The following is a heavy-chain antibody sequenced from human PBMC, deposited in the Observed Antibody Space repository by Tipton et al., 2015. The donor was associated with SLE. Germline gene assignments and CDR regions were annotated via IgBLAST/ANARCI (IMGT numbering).Heavy chain of an antibody. D-gene: IGHD2-2*01. CDR1: GGSFSGYY. V-gene: IGHV4-34*01. J-gene: IGHJ3*02. Sequence: GLVKPSETLSLTCAVYGGSFSGYYWSWIRQPPEKGLEWIGESHQSGTTNYHPSFKSRVTISVDTSKNQISLRLSSVTAADTAVYYCARPSEAYAWDAFEIWGQGTMVTVSS. CDR3: ARPSEAYAWDAFEI. CDR2: SHQSGTT.